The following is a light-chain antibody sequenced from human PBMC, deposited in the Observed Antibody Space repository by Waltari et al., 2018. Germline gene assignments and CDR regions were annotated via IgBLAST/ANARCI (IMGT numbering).Light chain of an antibody. J-gene: IGKJ2*01. CDR1: QSISSW. CDR2: KAS. CDR3: QQYNSYSRT. V-gene: IGKV1-5*03. Sequence: DIQMTQSPSTLSASVGDRVTITCRASQSISSWLAWYQQKQGKAPKLLIYKASSLESGVPSRFSGSGSGTEFTLTISSLQPDDFATYYCQQYNSYSRTFGQGTELEIK.